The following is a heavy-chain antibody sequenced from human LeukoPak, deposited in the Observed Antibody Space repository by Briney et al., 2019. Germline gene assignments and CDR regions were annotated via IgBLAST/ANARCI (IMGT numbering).Heavy chain of an antibody. D-gene: IGHD5-18*01. CDR1: GGTFSSYA. J-gene: IGHJ4*02. V-gene: IGHV1-69*04. CDR3: AGAIQRGYSYGLDY. Sequence: GASVKVSCKASGGTFSSYAISWVRQAPGQGLEWMGRIIPILGIANYAQKFQGRVTITADKSTSTAYMELSSLRSEDTAVYYCAGAIQRGYSYGLDYWGQGTLVTVSS. CDR2: IIPILGIA.